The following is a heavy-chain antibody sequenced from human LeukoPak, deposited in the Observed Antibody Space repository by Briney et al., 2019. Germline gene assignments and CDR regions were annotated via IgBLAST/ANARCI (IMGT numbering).Heavy chain of an antibody. CDR2: IYYSGST. D-gene: IGHD1-1*01. Sequence: PSETLSLTCTVSGGSISSYYWSWIRQPPGKGLEWIGYIYYSGSTNYNPSLKSRVTISVDTSKNQFSLKLSSVTAADTAVYYCARLERRHHYFDYWGQGTLVTVSS. CDR1: GGSISSYY. V-gene: IGHV4-59*08. J-gene: IGHJ4*02. CDR3: ARLERRHHYFDY.